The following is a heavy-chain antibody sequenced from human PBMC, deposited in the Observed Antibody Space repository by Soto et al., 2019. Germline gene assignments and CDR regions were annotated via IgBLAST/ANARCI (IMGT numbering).Heavy chain of an antibody. J-gene: IGHJ5*02. CDR1: GGSISSGDYY. CDR2: IYGTGTT. Sequence: SETLSLTCTVSGGSISSGDYYWSWIRQPPGKGLEWIGYIYGTGTTNYSPSLTNRVTISVDMSKNQFSLRLSSVTAADTAVYYCAGFSSGTYLFDLWGQGTPVTVSS. D-gene: IGHD1-26*01. CDR3: AGFSSGTYLFDL. V-gene: IGHV4-61*08.